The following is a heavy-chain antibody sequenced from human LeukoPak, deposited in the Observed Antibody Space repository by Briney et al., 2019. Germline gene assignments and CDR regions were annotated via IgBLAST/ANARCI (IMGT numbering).Heavy chain of an antibody. Sequence: GASVKVSCKASGYTFTSYGISWVRQAPGQGLERMGWISAYNGNTNYAQKLQGRVTMTTDTSTSTAYMELRSLRSDDTAVYYCARGSSHEYYYDSSGPTDYWGQGALVTVSP. CDR3: ARGSSHEYYYDSSGPTDY. V-gene: IGHV1-18*01. J-gene: IGHJ4*02. CDR2: ISAYNGNT. CDR1: GYTFTSYG. D-gene: IGHD3-22*01.